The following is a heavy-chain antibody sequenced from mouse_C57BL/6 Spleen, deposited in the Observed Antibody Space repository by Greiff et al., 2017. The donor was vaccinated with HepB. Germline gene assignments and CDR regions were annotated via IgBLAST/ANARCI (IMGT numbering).Heavy chain of an antibody. CDR3: ARSGGTTVVAMDY. D-gene: IGHD1-1*01. CDR2: IYPRSGNT. Sequence: LEESGAELARPGASVKLSCKASGYTFTSYGISWVKQRTGQGLEWIGEIYPRSGNTYYNEKFKGKATLTADKSSSTAYMELRSLTSEDSAVYFCARSGGTTVVAMDYWGQGTSVTVSS. V-gene: IGHV1-81*01. J-gene: IGHJ4*01. CDR1: GYTFTSYG.